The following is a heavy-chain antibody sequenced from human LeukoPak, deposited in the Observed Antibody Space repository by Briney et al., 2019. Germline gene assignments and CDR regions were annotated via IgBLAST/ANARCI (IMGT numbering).Heavy chain of an antibody. CDR1: GFTLSSYA. Sequence: PGGSLRLSCAASGFTLSSYAMNWVRQAPGKGLEWVSAITGSSSYIYYADSVKGRFTISRDNAKNSLYLQMNSLRAEDRAVYYCARDGDGYSFDNWGQGTLVTVSS. CDR3: ARDGDGYSFDN. D-gene: IGHD5-24*01. CDR2: ITGSSSYI. V-gene: IGHV3-21*01. J-gene: IGHJ4*02.